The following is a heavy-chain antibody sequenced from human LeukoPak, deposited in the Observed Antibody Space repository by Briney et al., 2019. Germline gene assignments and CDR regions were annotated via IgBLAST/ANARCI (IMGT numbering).Heavy chain of an antibody. V-gene: IGHV4-59*01. Sequence: SETLSLTCTVSGGSISSYYWSWIRQPPGEGLEWIGYIYYSGSTNYNPSLKSRVTISVDTSKNQFSLKLSSVTAADTAVYYCARTPGMGYDSSGYYDYWGQGTLVTVSS. D-gene: IGHD3-22*01. CDR3: ARTPGMGYDSSGYYDY. J-gene: IGHJ4*02. CDR2: IYYSGST. CDR1: GGSISSYY.